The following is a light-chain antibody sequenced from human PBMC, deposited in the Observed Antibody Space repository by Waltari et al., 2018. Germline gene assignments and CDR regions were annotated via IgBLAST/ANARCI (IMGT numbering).Light chain of an antibody. CDR3: MQGIHLPLT. J-gene: IGKJ4*01. Sequence: DIVMTQTPLSLSVTPGKPASISCKSSQSLLHSDGKTYLYWYLQKPGQSPQLLIYEVSSLFSGGPDRFSGSGSGTEFTLKISRVEAEDVGVYYCMQGIHLPLTFGGGTKVEIK. CDR1: QSLLHSDGKTY. V-gene: IGKV2-29*03. CDR2: EVS.